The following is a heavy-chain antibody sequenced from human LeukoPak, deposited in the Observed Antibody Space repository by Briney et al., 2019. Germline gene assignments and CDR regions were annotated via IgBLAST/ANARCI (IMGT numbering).Heavy chain of an antibody. CDR3: AIDPNWGTHS. Sequence: GGSLRLSWAASGFTFSTYTMYWVRHPPGKGLEWVSIIGSSGGGIHYADSVKGRFTISRDNSKNALYLQMNSLRVEDTAVYYCAIDPNWGTHSWGQGVLVTVSS. CDR1: GFTFSTYT. CDR2: IGSSGGGI. D-gene: IGHD7-27*01. J-gene: IGHJ4*02. V-gene: IGHV3-23*01.